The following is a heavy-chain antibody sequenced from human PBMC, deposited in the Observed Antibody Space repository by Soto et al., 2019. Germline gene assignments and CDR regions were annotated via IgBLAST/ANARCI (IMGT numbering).Heavy chain of an antibody. Sequence: PSETLSLTCTVSGGSISDNYRSWIRQPPGKGLEWIGYIYYSGSTNYNPSLKSRVTISVGTSKKQFSLKLSSVTAADTAVYYCARCGGDCYSNGMDVWGQGTTVTVSS. CDR2: IYYSGST. CDR1: GGSISDNY. J-gene: IGHJ6*02. V-gene: IGHV4-59*01. D-gene: IGHD2-21*02. CDR3: ARCGGDCYSNGMDV.